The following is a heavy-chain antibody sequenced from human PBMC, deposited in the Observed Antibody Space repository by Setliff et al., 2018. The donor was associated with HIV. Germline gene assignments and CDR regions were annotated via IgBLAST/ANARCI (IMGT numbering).Heavy chain of an antibody. CDR1: GLIFNDHF. CDR3: TRSKWGSGFDY. Sequence: GGSLRLSCAASGLIFNDHFMDWVRQAPGKGLEWIGRSRSISEDYTTYYAASVKGRFSISRHDSKNSVFLQMNSLKTEDTAMYYCTRSKWGSGFDYWGQGTRVTVSS. D-gene: IGHD1-26*01. V-gene: IGHV3-72*01. CDR2: SRSISEDYTT. J-gene: IGHJ4*02.